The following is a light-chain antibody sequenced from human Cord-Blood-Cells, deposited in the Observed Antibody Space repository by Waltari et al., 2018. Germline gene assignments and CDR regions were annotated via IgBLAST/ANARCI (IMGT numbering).Light chain of an antibody. CDR1: QGVSSY. J-gene: IGKJ4*01. V-gene: IGKV3-11*01. CDR3: QQRSNWLLT. CDR2: DAS. Sequence: EIVLTQSPATLSLSPGERANLSCRASQGVSSYLARYQQKPGQAPRLLIYDASNRATGIPARFSGSGSGTDFTLTISSLEPEDFAVYYCQQRSNWLLTFGGGTKVEIK.